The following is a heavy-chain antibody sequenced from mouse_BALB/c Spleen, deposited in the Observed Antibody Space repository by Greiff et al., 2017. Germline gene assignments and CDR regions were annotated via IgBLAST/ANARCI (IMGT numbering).Heavy chain of an antibody. D-gene: IGHD1-1*01. V-gene: IGHV3-2*02. J-gene: IGHJ3*01. Sequence: EVKLVESGPGLVKPSQSLSLTCTVTGYSITSDYAWNWIRQFPGNKLEWMGYISYSGSTSYNPSLKSRISITRDTSKNQFFLQLNSVTTEDTATYYCARSLYGSSPWFAYWGQGTLVTVSA. CDR2: ISYSGST. CDR1: GYSITSDYA. CDR3: ARSLYGSSPWFAY.